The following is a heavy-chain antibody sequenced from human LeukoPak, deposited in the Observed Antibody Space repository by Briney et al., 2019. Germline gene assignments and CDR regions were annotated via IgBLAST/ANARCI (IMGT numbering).Heavy chain of an antibody. Sequence: PGGSLRLSCAASGFTFSSYAMHWVRQAPGKGLEWVAVISYDGSNKYYADSVKGRFTISRDNSKNTLYLQMNSLRAEDTAVYYCAKTRNPLSYFDYGGQGTLSPSPQ. CDR3: AKTRNPLSYFDY. CDR1: GFTFSSYA. CDR2: ISYDGSNK. V-gene: IGHV3-30-3*02. J-gene: IGHJ4*02. D-gene: IGHD1-14*01.